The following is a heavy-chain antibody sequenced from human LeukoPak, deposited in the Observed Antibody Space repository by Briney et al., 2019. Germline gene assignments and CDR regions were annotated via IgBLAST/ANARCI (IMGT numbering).Heavy chain of an antibody. CDR2: VDPGGGST. CDR1: GYTFTSFQ. CDR3: ARGVRRRFDP. V-gene: IGHV1-46*01. J-gene: IGHJ5*02. D-gene: IGHD6-6*01. Sequence: ASLKVSCKAFGYTFTSFQIHWVRQAPGQGRGWLGVVDPGGGSTTYAQKFQGRVTMARDTSTSTVYMDLSSLRSEDTAIYYCARGVRRRFDPWGQGTLVTVSS.